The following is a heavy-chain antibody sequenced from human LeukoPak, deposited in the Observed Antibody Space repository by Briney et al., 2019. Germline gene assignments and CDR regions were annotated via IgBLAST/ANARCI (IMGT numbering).Heavy chain of an antibody. CDR2: IYPSDSDN. CDR3: PISSVMVPDNVFDI. Sequence: GESLKISCKGSCYSFSSCWIGWVRPMPGKGLEWMGIIYPSDSDNNYSPSFQGQVTISVDWFISTSYLQWTSLKASDTAIYYCPISSVMVPDNVFDIWGQGTMVTVSS. J-gene: IGHJ3*02. CDR1: CYSFSSCW. V-gene: IGHV5-51*01. D-gene: IGHD6-19*01.